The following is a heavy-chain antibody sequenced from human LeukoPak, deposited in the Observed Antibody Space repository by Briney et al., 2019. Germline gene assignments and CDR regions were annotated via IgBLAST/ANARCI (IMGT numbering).Heavy chain of an antibody. CDR3: AREETARSQRAFDY. V-gene: IGHV4-4*07. J-gene: IGHJ4*02. CDR2: IHTSGTT. Sequence: SETLSLTCTVSNGSISSYFWSCIRQPAGKGLEWIGRIHTSGTTNYNPSLKSRVTMSVDTSKNQFSLELSSVTAADTAVYFCAREETARSQRAFDYWGQGTLVTVSS. CDR1: NGSISSYF. D-gene: IGHD2-21*02.